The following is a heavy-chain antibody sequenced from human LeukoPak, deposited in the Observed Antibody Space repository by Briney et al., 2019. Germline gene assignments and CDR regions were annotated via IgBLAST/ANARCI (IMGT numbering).Heavy chain of an antibody. V-gene: IGHV1-18*01. CDR1: VYTFTNYG. D-gene: IGHD6-19*01. CDR2: ISAYNGNT. Sequence: ASVTVSFTASVYTFTNYGISWVRQAPGQGLEWMGWISAYNGNTNYAQKVQGRVTMTTDTSTSTAYMELRSLRSDDTAVYYCARDQGRSSSGGYWGQGTLVTVSS. CDR3: ARDQGRSSSGGY. J-gene: IGHJ4*02.